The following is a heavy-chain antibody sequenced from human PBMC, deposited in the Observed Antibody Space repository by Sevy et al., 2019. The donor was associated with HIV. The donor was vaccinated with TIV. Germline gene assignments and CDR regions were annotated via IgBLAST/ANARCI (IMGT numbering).Heavy chain of an antibody. V-gene: IGHV3-23*01. CDR3: ANDGPGGIRGWALDI. CDR2: ISGDASTT. D-gene: IGHD1-26*01. J-gene: IGHJ3*02. Sequence: GGSLRLSCAASGFTFSRYAMSWVRHAPGKGLEWISIISGDASTTYYADSVKGRFTISRDNSKNTLSLQMNSLRPDDTAVYYCANDGPGGIRGWALDIWGQWTMVTVSS. CDR1: GFTFSRYA.